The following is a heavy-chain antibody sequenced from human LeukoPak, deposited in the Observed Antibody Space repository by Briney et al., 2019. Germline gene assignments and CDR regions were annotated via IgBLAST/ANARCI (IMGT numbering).Heavy chain of an antibody. CDR3: ARDRDGFDI. V-gene: IGHV3-74*01. CDR1: GFTFSSYW. Sequence: GGSLRLSCAASGFTFSSYWIHWVRQAPGKGLVWVSGIDNDGSTTRYADSVKGRFTLSRDNAKNTVYPQMNSLTAEDTTVYYCARDRDGFDIWGQGTMVTVSS. J-gene: IGHJ3*02. CDR2: IDNDGSTT.